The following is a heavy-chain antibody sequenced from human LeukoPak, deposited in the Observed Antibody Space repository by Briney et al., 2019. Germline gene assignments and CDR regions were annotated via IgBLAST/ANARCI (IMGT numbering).Heavy chain of an antibody. CDR3: ARAAYSGSYHSDY. CDR1: GGSFRGFY. CDR2: INHIGGT. Sequence: SETLSLTCAVYGGSFRGFYWRWIRQPPGKGLEWIGQINHIGGTTYNPSLKSRVTISIDTSKNQFSLRLTSVTAADTAVYYCARAAYSGSYHSDYWGQGTLVTVSS. V-gene: IGHV4-34*01. J-gene: IGHJ4*02. D-gene: IGHD1-26*01.